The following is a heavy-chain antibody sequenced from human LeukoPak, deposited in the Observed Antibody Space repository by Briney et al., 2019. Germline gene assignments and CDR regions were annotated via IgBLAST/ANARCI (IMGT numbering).Heavy chain of an antibody. V-gene: IGHV1-8*02. CDR1: GDTFTNYD. D-gene: IGHD3-10*01. CDR3: ARVRTMVRGVIITRDFWFDP. J-gene: IGHJ5*02. CDR2: MNPNRGTT. Sequence: AVKFACKASGDTFTNYDIHWVLPATGRGLEWLGSMNPNRGTTGYAKKFQGKVTMTRTTSISTAYMELSSLRSEDTAVYYCARVRTMVRGVIITRDFWFDPWGQGTLVTVSS.